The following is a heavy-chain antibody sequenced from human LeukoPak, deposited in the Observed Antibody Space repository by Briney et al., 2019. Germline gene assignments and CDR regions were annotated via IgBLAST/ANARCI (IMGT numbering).Heavy chain of an antibody. CDR1: GGSISSYY. CDR2: IYYSGST. D-gene: IGHD3-10*01. CDR3: ARDMKVYGSGSYYRYYYYGMDV. J-gene: IGHJ6*04. Sequence: SETLSLTCTVSGGSISSYYWSWIRQPPGKGLEWIGYIYYSGSTNYNPSLKSRVTISVDTSRNQFSLKLSSVTAADTAVYYCARDMKVYGSGSYYRYYYYGMDVWGKGTTVTVSS. V-gene: IGHV4-59*01.